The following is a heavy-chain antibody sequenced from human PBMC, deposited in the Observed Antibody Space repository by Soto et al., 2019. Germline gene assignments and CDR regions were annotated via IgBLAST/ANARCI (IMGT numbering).Heavy chain of an antibody. J-gene: IGHJ4*02. Sequence: VGSLILSFAASGSTFSNAWMSWVRQAPGKGLEWVGRIKSKIDGGATDYAAPVKGRFTISRDDSKNTLSLQMNSLKTEDTAVYYCTTDSAGPFDYWGQGTLVTVSS. V-gene: IGHV3-15*01. CDR3: TTDSAGPFDY. CDR1: GSTFSNAW. CDR2: IKSKIDGGAT.